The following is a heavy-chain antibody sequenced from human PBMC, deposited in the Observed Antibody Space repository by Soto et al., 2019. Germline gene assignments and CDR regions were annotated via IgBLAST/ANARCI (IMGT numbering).Heavy chain of an antibody. CDR1: GYSFTSYW. V-gene: IGHV5-51*01. D-gene: IGHD5-12*01. Sequence: GESLKISCKGSGYSFTSYWIGWVRQMPGKGLEWMGIIYPGDSDTRYSPSFQGQVTISADKSISTAYLQWSSLKASDTAMYYCARTSMVARLIGAFDIWGQGTMVTVSS. CDR3: ARTSMVARLIGAFDI. J-gene: IGHJ3*02. CDR2: IYPGDSDT.